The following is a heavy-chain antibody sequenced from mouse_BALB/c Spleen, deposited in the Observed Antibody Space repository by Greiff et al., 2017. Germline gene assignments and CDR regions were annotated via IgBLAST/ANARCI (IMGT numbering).Heavy chain of an antibody. CDR3: ARARDLGWLPS. CDR1: GYTFSSYW. J-gene: IGHJ2*01. D-gene: IGHD2-3*01. V-gene: IGHV1-9*01. CDR2: ILPGSGST. Sequence: QVQLKESGAELMKPGASVKISCKATGYTFSSYWIEWVKQRPGHGLEWIGEILPGSGSTNYNEKFKGKATFTADTSSNTAYMQLSSLTSEDSAVYYCARARDLGWLPSWGQGTTLTVSS.